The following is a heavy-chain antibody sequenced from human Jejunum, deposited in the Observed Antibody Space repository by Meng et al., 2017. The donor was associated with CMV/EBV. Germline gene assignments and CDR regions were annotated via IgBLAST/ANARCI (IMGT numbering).Heavy chain of an antibody. Sequence: SGHPVTAYYMDWLRHAPGQGLEWMGRINPTSGYTHYAQPFQGRVTMTRDTSINTAYMDLSRLTSDDTAVYYCAKSREKRFGEGIFDYWGQGTLVTVSS. CDR1: GHPVTAYY. CDR2: INPTSGYT. J-gene: IGHJ4*02. D-gene: IGHD3-10*01. CDR3: AKSREKRFGEGIFDY. V-gene: IGHV1-2*06.